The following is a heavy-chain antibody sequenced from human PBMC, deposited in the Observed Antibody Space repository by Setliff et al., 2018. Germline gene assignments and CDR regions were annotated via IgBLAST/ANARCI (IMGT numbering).Heavy chain of an antibody. Sequence: PSETLSLTCTVSGGSIMNYFWSWIRQPPGKGLEWIGYVYYTGNTNYNPSLKSRVIMSVDTSKNQFSLQLTSVTAADTAVYYCARDTGENWFAPWGQGSMVTVSS. CDR1: GGSIMNYF. D-gene: IGHD3-16*01. J-gene: IGHJ5*02. CDR3: ARDTGENWFAP. V-gene: IGHV4-59*12. CDR2: VYYTGNT.